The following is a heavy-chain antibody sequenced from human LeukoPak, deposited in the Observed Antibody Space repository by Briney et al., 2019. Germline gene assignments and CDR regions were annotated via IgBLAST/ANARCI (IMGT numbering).Heavy chain of an antibody. CDR3: ARALGYCSSTSCSNWFDP. V-gene: IGHV4-61*02. J-gene: IGHJ5*02. D-gene: IGHD2-2*01. Sequence: SQTLSLTCTVSGGSISSGSYYWSWIRRPAGKGLEWIGRIYTSGSTNYNPSLKSRVTISVDTSKNQFSLKLSSVTAADTAVYYCARALGYCSSTSCSNWFDPWGQGTLVTVSS. CDR2: IYTSGST. CDR1: GGSISSGSYY.